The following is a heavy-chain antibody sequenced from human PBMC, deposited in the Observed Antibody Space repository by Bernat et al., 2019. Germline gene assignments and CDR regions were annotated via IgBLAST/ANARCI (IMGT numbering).Heavy chain of an antibody. D-gene: IGHD1-26*01. J-gene: IGHJ4*02. Sequence: EVQLVESGGGLVQPGGSLRISCAASGFTFSDHYMDWGRQASGKGPGGVGRSRNKDKTFTTEYAASVTGRFTISRDESKNSLYLQMNSLKTEDTAVYYCARASSYSGTYETRNYFDSWGQGTLVTVSS. CDR2: SRNKDKTFTT. V-gene: IGHV3-72*01. CDR3: ARASSYSGTYETRNYFDS. CDR1: GFTFSDHY.